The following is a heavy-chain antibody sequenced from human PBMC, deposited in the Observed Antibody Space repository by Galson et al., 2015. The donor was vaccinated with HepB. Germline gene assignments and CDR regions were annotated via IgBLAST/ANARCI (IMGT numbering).Heavy chain of an antibody. CDR2: ISYDGCNK. Sequence: SLRLSCAASGFTFSDYTMRWVRQAPGKGLGWMAVISYDGCNKYHADSVKGRFTISRDNSKNTLYLQMNSLRTEDTAMYYCARAESSSWHNFDYWGQGTLVTVSS. J-gene: IGHJ4*02. D-gene: IGHD6-13*01. CDR1: GFTFSDYT. V-gene: IGHV3-30-3*01. CDR3: ARAESSSWHNFDY.